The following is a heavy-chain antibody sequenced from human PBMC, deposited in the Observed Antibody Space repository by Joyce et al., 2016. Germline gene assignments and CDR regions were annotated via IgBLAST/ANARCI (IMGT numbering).Heavy chain of an antibody. J-gene: IGHJ4*02. CDR3: AKILTATYSSGWFLDY. CDR1: GLTLSTYG. Sequence: QVQLVESGGGVVQPGRSLRLSCAASGLTLSTYGVHWVRQAPGKVLEWVAVISYDGIYKYYADSVKGRFTISRDNSKNTVFLEMNSLRTEDTAVYYCAKILTATYSSGWFLDYWGQGTLVTVSS. D-gene: IGHD6-25*01. CDR2: ISYDGIYK. V-gene: IGHV3-30*18.